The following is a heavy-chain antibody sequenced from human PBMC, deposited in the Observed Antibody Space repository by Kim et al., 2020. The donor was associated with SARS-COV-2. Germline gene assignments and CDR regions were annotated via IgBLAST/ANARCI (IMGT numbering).Heavy chain of an antibody. Sequence: GGSLRLSCAASGFTFSSYAMHWVRQAPGKGLEWVAVISYDGSNKYYADSVKGQFTISRDNSKNTLYLQMNSLRAEDTAVYYCARADSNYDMLRDFDYWGQGTLVTVSS. V-gene: IGHV3-30-3*01. D-gene: IGHD4-4*01. CDR2: ISYDGSNK. CDR1: GFTFSSYA. CDR3: ARADSNYDMLRDFDY. J-gene: IGHJ4*02.